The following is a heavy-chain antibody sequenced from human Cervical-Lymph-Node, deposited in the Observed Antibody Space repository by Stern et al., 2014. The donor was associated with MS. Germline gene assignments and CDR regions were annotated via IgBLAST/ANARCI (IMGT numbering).Heavy chain of an antibody. CDR2: IYTSGST. D-gene: IGHD6-13*01. J-gene: IGHJ1*01. Sequence: QVQLQESGPGLVKPSQTLSLTCTVSGGSISSGSYYWSWIRQPAGKGLEWIGRIYTSGSTNYNPSLKSRVTISVDTSKNQFSLKLSFVTAADTAVYYCARGYSGSWYPEYFQHWGQGTLVTVSS. CDR3: ARGYSGSWYPEYFQH. CDR1: GGSISSGSYY. V-gene: IGHV4-61*02.